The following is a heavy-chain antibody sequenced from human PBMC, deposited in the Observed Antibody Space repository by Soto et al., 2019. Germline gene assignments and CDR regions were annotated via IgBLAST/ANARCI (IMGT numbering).Heavy chain of an antibody. CDR1: GFTFSSYA. CDR3: AAREQYNVILTVYPFNY. J-gene: IGHJ4*02. Sequence: GGSLRLSCAASGFTFSSYAMSWVRQAPGKGLEWVSAISGSAGSTYYADSVKGRFTISRENSKNTLYLQMNSLRAEDTAVYYCAAREQYNVILTVYPFNYGGQGPLVTVPS. CDR2: ISGSAGST. D-gene: IGHD3-9*01. V-gene: IGHV3-23*01.